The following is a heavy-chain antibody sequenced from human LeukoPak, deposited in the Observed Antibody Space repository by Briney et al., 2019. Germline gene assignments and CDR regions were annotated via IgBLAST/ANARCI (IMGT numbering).Heavy chain of an antibody. CDR3: AGGGSYYDFWSGYYDYYYCMDV. CDR1: GGSISSYY. CDR2: IYYSGST. J-gene: IGHJ6*03. V-gene: IGHV4-59*01. Sequence: PSETLSLTCTVSGGSISSYYWSWIRQPPGKGLEWIGYIYYSGSTNYNPSLKSRVTISVDTSKNQFSLRLTSVTAADTAVYYCAGGGSYYDFWSGYYDYYYCMDVWGKGTTVTVSS. D-gene: IGHD3-3*01.